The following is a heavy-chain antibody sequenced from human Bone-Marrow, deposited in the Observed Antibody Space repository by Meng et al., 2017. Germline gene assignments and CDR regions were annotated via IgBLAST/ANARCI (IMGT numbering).Heavy chain of an antibody. CDR1: GSTFSSYS. Sequence: GGSLSPSCAASGSTFSSYSVNWVRHAPGKGLEWVSSISSSSSHIYYADSEKGRFTISRDNAKNTLYLQMNSLRAEDTAVYYCARDLVPGIFDYWGQGTLVTVSS. J-gene: IGHJ4*02. V-gene: IGHV3-21*01. CDR2: ISSSSSHI. CDR3: ARDLVPGIFDY. D-gene: IGHD1-26*01.